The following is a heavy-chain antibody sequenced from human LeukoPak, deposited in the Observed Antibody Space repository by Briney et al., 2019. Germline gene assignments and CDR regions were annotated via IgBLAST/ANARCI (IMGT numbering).Heavy chain of an antibody. CDR2: ICYSGST. J-gene: IGHJ4*02. CDR1: GGSISSSSYY. D-gene: IGHD4/OR15-4a*01. Sequence: PSETLSLTCTVSGGSISSSSYYWGWLRQPPGMGLEWIGSICYSGSTYYNPSLKSRVTISVDTSKNQFSLKMSSVTAADTAVYYCAILASSAEFDYWGQGTLVTVSS. V-gene: IGHV4-39*01. CDR3: AILASSAEFDY.